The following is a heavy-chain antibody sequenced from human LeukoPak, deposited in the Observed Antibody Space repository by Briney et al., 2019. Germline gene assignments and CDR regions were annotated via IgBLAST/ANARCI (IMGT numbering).Heavy chain of an antibody. V-gene: IGHV3-21*04. CDR1: GFTFSSYS. Sequence: NPGGSLRLSCAASGFTFSSYSMNWVRQAPGKGLEWVSSISSSSSYIYYADSVKGRFTISRDNAKNSLYPQMNSLRAEDTAVYYCAREGGSYRPLDYSGQGTLVTVSS. CDR3: AREGGSYRPLDY. J-gene: IGHJ4*02. D-gene: IGHD3-16*02. CDR2: ISSSSSYI.